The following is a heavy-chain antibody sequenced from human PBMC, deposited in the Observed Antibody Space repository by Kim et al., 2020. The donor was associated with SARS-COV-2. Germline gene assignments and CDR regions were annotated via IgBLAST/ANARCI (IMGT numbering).Heavy chain of an antibody. J-gene: IGHJ5*01. CDR2: IYGGGGAT. V-gene: IGHV3-23*03. Sequence: GGSLRLSCAASGFTFRSYAMSWVRQAPGKGLEWISHIYGGGGATYYSDSVKGRFTISRDNSKNTLYLQMNSLRADDAAVYYCAKDSGWNALNHFDSWGQGTLVTVSS. CDR3: AKDSGWNALNHFDS. D-gene: IGHD1-1*01. CDR1: GFTFRSYA.